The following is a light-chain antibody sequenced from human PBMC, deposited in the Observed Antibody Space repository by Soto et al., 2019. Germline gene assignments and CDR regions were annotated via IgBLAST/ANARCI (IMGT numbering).Light chain of an antibody. CDR1: QSVSSH. CDR2: GAS. J-gene: IGKJ5*01. V-gene: IGKV3-15*01. Sequence: EIVVTQSPDTLFVSLGEGATLSCRASQSVSSHLAWHQHKPGQAPRLLIYGASTRASGIPDRFSGSGSETDFTLTIRRLQSEDSAVYYGQKSHNWPPITVGQGTRREIK. CDR3: QKSHNWPPIT.